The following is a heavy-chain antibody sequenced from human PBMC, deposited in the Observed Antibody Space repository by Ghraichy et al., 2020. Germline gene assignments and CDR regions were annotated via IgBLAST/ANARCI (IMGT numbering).Heavy chain of an antibody. CDR2: IYYSGST. J-gene: IGHJ4*02. CDR3: ARQSGIAAAGYDY. V-gene: IGHV4-39*01. CDR1: GGSISSSSYY. D-gene: IGHD6-13*01. Sequence: SETLSLTCTVSGGSISSSSYYWGWIRQPPGKGLEWIGSIYYSGSTYYNPSLKSRVTISVDTSKNQFSLKLSSVTAADTAVYYCARQSGIAAAGYDYWGQGTRVTVSS.